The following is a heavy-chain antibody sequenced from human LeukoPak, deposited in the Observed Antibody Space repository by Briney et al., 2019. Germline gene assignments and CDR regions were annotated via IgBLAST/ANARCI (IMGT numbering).Heavy chain of an antibody. CDR2: ISAYNGNT. CDR1: GYTFTSYY. J-gene: IGHJ3*02. D-gene: IGHD3-10*01. V-gene: IGHV1-18*04. CDR3: ARGWLGESYAFDI. Sequence: ASVKVSCKASGYTFTSYYMHWVRQAPGQGLEWMGWISAYNGNTNYAQKLQGRVTMTTDTSTSTAYMELRSLRSDDTAVYYCARGWLGESYAFDIWGQGTMVTVSS.